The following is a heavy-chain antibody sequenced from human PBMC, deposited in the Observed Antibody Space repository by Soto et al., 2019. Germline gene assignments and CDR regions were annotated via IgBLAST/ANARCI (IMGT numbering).Heavy chain of an antibody. CDR2: INPSGGST. CDR1: GYIFTNHY. D-gene: IGHD3-22*01. V-gene: IGHV1-46*01. J-gene: IGHJ4*02. CDR3: ARADYYDSSGFYYDC. Sequence: ASVKVSCKASGYIFTNHYIHWVRQAPGQGLEWMGIINPSGGSTNYLQKFQGRITMTRDTSTSTVYMELSSLRSEDTAVYFCARADYYDSSGFYYDCWGQGSLV.